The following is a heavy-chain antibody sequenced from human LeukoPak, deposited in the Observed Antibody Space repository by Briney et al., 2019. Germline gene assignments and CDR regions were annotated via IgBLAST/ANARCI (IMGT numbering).Heavy chain of an antibody. V-gene: IGHV3-23*01. J-gene: IGHJ4*02. D-gene: IGHD1-1*01. CDR2: IGGGDVEI. CDR3: GRGHRFSIRGNCNSPVDY. CDR1: GFTFTNNA. Sequence: GGSLSLSCAMSGFTFTNNAMTWVRQAPGKGLEWVSTIGGGDVEIHYADSVRGRFTISRDNSKNTLYLQMNSLRAEDTAVYYCGRGHRFSIRGNCNSPVDYWGQGTLVTVSS.